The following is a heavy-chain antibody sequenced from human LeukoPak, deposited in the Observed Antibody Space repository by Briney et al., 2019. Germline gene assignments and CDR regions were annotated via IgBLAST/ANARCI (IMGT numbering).Heavy chain of an antibody. CDR2: IGPNNGNT. Sequence: GSVKVSCKASGYTFTSYGISWVRQAPGQGLEWMGWIGPNNGNTNYAQKLQGRVTMTTDTSTGTAYMELRSLRSDDTAVYYCARDSGGRGHFDFWGQGTLVTVSS. CDR3: ARDSGGRGHFDF. D-gene: IGHD3-16*01. CDR1: GYTFTSYG. J-gene: IGHJ4*02. V-gene: IGHV1-18*01.